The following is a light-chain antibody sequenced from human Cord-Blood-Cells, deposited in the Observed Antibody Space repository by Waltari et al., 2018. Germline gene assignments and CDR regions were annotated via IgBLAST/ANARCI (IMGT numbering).Light chain of an antibody. V-gene: IGKV1-39*01. CDR2: AAS. J-gene: IGKJ1*01. CDR3: QQSYSTLWT. CDR1: QSISSY. Sequence: DIQMTQSPSSLSASVGARVTITCRASQSISSYLNWYQQKPGKAPKRLIYAASSLQSGVPSRFSGSGSGTDFTLTISSLQPEDFATYYCQQSYSTLWTFGQGTKVEIK.